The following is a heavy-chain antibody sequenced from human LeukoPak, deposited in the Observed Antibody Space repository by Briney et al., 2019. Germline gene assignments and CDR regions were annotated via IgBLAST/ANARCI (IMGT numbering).Heavy chain of an antibody. V-gene: IGHV3-43*01. CDR3: AKDTRHYYDSSGMDV. Sequence: GGSLRLSCAASGFTFDDYTMHWVRQAPGKGLEWVSLISWDGGSTYYADSVKGRFTISRDNSKNSLYLQMNSLRTEDTALYYCAKDTRHYYDSSGMDVWGQGTTVTVSS. D-gene: IGHD3-22*01. CDR2: ISWDGGST. J-gene: IGHJ6*02. CDR1: GFTFDDYT.